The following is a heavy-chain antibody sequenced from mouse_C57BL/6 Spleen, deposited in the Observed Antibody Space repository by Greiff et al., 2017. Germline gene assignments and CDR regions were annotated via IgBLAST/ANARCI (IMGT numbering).Heavy chain of an antibody. Sequence: VQLQQPGAELVMPGASVKLSCKASGYTFTSYWMHWVKQRPGQGLEWIGEIDPSDSYTNYNQKFKGKSTLTVDKSSSTAYMQLSSLTSEDSAVYYCARGGYYGSPYYFDYWGQGTTLTVSS. CDR2: IDPSDSYT. CDR3: ARGGYYGSPYYFDY. J-gene: IGHJ2*01. CDR1: GYTFTSYW. D-gene: IGHD1-1*01. V-gene: IGHV1-69*01.